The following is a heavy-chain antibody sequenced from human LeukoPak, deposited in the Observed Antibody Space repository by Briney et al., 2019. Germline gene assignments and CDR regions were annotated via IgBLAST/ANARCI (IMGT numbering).Heavy chain of an antibody. CDR2: IYSGGST. J-gene: IGHJ4*02. Sequence: GGSLRLSCAASGFTVSSNYMSWVRQAPGKGLEWVSVIYSGGSTYYADSVKGRFTISRDNSKNTLYLQMNSLRAEDTAVYYCARVYDTYYFDYWGQGTLVTVSS. V-gene: IGHV3-66*01. D-gene: IGHD3-16*01. CDR3: ARVYDTYYFDY. CDR1: GFTVSSNY.